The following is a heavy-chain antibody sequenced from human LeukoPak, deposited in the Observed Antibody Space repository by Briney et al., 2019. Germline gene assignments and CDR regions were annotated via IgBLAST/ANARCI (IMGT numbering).Heavy chain of an antibody. CDR2: IYYSGST. Sequence: SETLSLTCTVSGGSVSSGSYYWSWIRQPPGKGLEWIGYIYYSGSTNYNPSLKSRVTISVDTSKNQFSLKLSSVTAADTAVYYCARASSRYCSSTSCLGASCYYYGMDVWGQGTTVTVSS. CDR1: GGSVSSGSYY. V-gene: IGHV4-61*01. CDR3: ARASSRYCSSTSCLGASCYYYGMDV. D-gene: IGHD2-2*01. J-gene: IGHJ6*02.